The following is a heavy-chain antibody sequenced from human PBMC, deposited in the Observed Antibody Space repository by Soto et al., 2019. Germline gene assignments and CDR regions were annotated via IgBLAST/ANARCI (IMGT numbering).Heavy chain of an antibody. CDR3: GWAETRYSSYCGMDA. CDR1: GFTFSDYY. V-gene: IGHV3-11*01. Sequence: SGGSLRLSCAASGFTFSDYYMSWIRQAPGKGLEWVSYISSSGRTIYYADSVKGRFTISRDNAKNSLYLQMNSLRAEDTAVYYCGWAETRYSSYCGMDAWGQGATLTVSS. D-gene: IGHD1-26*01. J-gene: IGHJ6*02. CDR2: ISSSGRTI.